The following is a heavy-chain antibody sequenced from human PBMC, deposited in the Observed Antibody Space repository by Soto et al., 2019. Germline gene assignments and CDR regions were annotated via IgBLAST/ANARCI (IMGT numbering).Heavy chain of an antibody. D-gene: IGHD3-10*01. J-gene: IGHJ4*02. Sequence: EVQLVESGGGLVQPGGSLRLSCAASGFTVSSNYMSWVRQAPGKGLEWVSVIYSGGSTYYADSVKGRFTISRDNSKNTLYLQMNSLRAEDTAVYYCAREPSKDYYGSGRPLDYWGQGTLVTVSS. CDR2: IYSGGST. CDR1: GFTVSSNY. V-gene: IGHV3-66*01. CDR3: AREPSKDYYGSGRPLDY.